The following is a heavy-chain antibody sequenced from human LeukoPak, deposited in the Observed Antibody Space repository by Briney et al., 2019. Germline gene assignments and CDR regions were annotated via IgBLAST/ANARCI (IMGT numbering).Heavy chain of an antibody. CDR1: GFTISSYT. Sequence: GGSLRLSCAASGFTISSYTMNWVRQAPGKGLEWVSSISSSSNYLYYADSVKGRFTISRDNAKNSLYLQMNSLRGDDTAVYYCARDMGSSSFFDYWGQGTVVTVSS. CDR3: ARDMGSSSFFDY. CDR2: ISSSSNYL. J-gene: IGHJ4*02. V-gene: IGHV3-21*01. D-gene: IGHD6-6*01.